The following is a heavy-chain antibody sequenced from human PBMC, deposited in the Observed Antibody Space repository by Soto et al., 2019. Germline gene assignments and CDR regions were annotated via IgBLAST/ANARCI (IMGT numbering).Heavy chain of an antibody. V-gene: IGHV4-59*01. J-gene: IGHJ6*02. CDR2: IYYSGST. D-gene: IGHD4-17*01. Sequence: LSLTCTVSGGSISSYYWSWIRQPPGKGLEWIGYIYYSGSTNYNPSLKSRVTISVDTSKNQFSLKLSSVTAADTAVYYCARAYGDRYYYYYGMDVWCQGTTVTVSS. CDR3: ARAYGDRYYYYYGMDV. CDR1: GGSISSYY.